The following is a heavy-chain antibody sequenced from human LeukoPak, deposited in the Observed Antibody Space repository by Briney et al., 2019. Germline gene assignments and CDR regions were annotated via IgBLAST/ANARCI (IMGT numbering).Heavy chain of an antibody. Sequence: ASVRVSCKVSGGTFSSYAISWVRQAPGQGLEWMGGIIPIFGTANYAQKFQGRVTITADESTSTAYMELSSLRSEDTAVYYCARVSGDSSGYYWGYYYYGMDVWGQGTTVTVSS. CDR2: IIPIFGTA. J-gene: IGHJ6*02. V-gene: IGHV1-69*13. D-gene: IGHD3-22*01. CDR1: GGTFSSYA. CDR3: ARVSGDSSGYYWGYYYYGMDV.